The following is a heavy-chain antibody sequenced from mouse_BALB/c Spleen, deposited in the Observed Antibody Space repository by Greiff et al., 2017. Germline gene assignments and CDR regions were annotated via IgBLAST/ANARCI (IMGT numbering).Heavy chain of an antibody. CDR2: ISDGGSYT. CDR1: GFTFSDYY. J-gene: IGHJ4*01. CDR3: ARDNDYDVGYAMDY. V-gene: IGHV5-4*02. Sequence: EVKLMESGGGLVKPGGSLKLSCAASGFTFSDYYMYWVRQTPEKRLEWVATISDGGSYTYYPDSVKGRFTISRDNAKNNLYLQMSSLKSEDTAMYYCARDNDYDVGYAMDYWGQGTSVTVSS. D-gene: IGHD2-4*01.